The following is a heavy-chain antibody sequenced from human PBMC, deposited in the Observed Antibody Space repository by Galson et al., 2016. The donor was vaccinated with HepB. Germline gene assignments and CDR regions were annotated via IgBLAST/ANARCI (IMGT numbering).Heavy chain of an antibody. D-gene: IGHD1-26*01. CDR3: VSGIVGTANRDY. V-gene: IGHV3-30*03. Sequence: SLRLSCAASGFNFSQSGMHWVRQAPGKGLEWVAAISYDEARKEYAGSVKARFTISRANSKNTVHLQMSSLRPEDTAVYYCVSGIVGTANRDYWGQGTLVIVSS. CDR2: ISYDEARK. J-gene: IGHJ4*02. CDR1: GFNFSQSG.